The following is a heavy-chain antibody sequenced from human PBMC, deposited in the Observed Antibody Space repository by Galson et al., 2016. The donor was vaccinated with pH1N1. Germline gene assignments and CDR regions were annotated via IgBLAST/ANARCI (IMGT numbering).Heavy chain of an antibody. J-gene: IGHJ4*02. CDR3: DRARTIITIGGVIVLTRPDN. CDR2: TRSRAYGGTS. D-gene: IGHD3-16*02. CDR1: GFTFGDYV. Sequence: SLRLSCAGSGFTFGDYVMTWVRQAPGKGLEWVGFTRSRAYGGTSEYAASVKGRFTTSRADSKNGAYLQMNSLKIEDIGVYYCDRARTIITIGGVIVLTRPDNWGQGTLVIVSS. V-gene: IGHV3-49*04.